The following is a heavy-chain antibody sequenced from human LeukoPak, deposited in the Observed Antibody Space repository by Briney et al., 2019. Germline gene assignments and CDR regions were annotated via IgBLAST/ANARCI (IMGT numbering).Heavy chain of an antibody. CDR3: ARDPPRGYRTNAFDI. CDR1: GGSFSGYY. J-gene: IGHJ3*02. CDR2: INHSGST. V-gene: IGHV4-34*01. Sequence: SGTLSLTCAVYGGSFSGYYWSWIRQPPGKGLEWIGEINHSGSTNYNPSLKSRVTISVDTSKNQFSLKLSSVTAADTAVYYCARDPPRGYRTNAFDIWGQGTMVTVSS. D-gene: IGHD5-18*01.